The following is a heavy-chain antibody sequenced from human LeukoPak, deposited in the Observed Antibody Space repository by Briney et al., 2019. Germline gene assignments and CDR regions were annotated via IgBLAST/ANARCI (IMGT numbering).Heavy chain of an antibody. CDR2: IKSKIDVGTT. J-gene: IGHJ4*02. D-gene: IGHD1-26*01. CDR3: TTVVSDYSRSDY. Sequence: GGSLRLSCAASGFTFSNAWMRWVREAPGKGLEWGWRIKSKIDVGTTDYAAPVKGRFTISRDDSKNTLYLQMNSLKTEDTAVYYCTTVVSDYSRSDYWGQGTLVTVSS. V-gene: IGHV3-15*01. CDR1: GFTFSNAW.